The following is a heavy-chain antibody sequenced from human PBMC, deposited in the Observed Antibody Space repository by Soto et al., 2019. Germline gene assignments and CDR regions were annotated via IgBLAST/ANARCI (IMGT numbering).Heavy chain of an antibody. Sequence: SVKVSCXASGYTFSSYTISWVRQAPGQGLEWMGRIIPILGIANYAQKFQGRVTMTTDTSTSTAYMELRSLRSDDTAVYYCARARIAAAGRNWFDPWGQGTLVTVSS. CDR2: IIPILGIA. CDR1: GYTFSSYT. D-gene: IGHD6-13*01. CDR3: ARARIAAAGRNWFDP. J-gene: IGHJ5*02. V-gene: IGHV1-69*02.